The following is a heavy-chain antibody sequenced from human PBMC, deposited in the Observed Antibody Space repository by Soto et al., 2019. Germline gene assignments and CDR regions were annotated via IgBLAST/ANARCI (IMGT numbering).Heavy chain of an antibody. CDR1: GFTFSSYA. CDR3: ARDPYSNYYYYGMGV. J-gene: IGHJ6*02. Sequence: QVQLVESGGGVVQPGRSLRLSCAASGFTFSSYAMHWVRQAPGKGLEWVAVISYDGSNKYYADSVKGRFTISRDNSKNTLYLQMNSLRAEDTAVYYCARDPYSNYYYYGMGVWGQGTTVTVSS. CDR2: ISYDGSNK. V-gene: IGHV3-30-3*01. D-gene: IGHD4-4*01.